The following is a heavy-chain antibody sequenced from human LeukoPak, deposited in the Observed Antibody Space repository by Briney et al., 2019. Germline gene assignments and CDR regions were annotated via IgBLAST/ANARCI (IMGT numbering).Heavy chain of an antibody. Sequence: PGRSLRLSCAASGFTFSTFGMHWVRQAPGKGPEWVALISYDGSNKYYADSVKGRFTISRDNSKNTLYLQMNSLRAEDTAVYYCANHKLLSPREYWGQGTLVTVSS. CDR1: GFTFSTFG. V-gene: IGHV3-30*18. J-gene: IGHJ4*02. CDR2: ISYDGSNK. CDR3: ANHKLLSPREY. D-gene: IGHD2-2*01.